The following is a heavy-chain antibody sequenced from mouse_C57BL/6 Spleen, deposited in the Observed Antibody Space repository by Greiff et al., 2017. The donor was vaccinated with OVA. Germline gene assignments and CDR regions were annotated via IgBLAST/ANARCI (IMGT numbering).Heavy chain of an antibody. V-gene: IGHV1-4*01. CDR1: GYTFTSYT. CDR3: ARKSYDDYYAMDY. Sequence: VQLQQSGAELARPGASVKLSCKASGYTFTSYTMHWVKQRPGQGLAWIGYINPSSGYTKYNQKFKDKATLTADKSSSTAYMQLKSLTSEDSAVYYCARKSYDDYYAMDYWGQGTSVTVSS. D-gene: IGHD2-12*01. CDR2: INPSSGYT. J-gene: IGHJ4*01.